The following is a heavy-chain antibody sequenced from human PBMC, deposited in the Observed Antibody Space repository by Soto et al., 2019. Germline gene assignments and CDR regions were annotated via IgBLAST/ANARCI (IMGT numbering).Heavy chain of an antibody. Sequence: SETLSLTCAVYGGSFSGYYWSWIRQPPGKGLEWIGEINHSGSTNYNPSLKSRVTISVDTSKNQFSLKLSSVTAADTAVYYCATQTFGYNAFFDTWGQGALVTVSS. CDR3: ATQTFGYNAFFDT. V-gene: IGHV4-34*01. CDR1: GGSFSGYY. J-gene: IGHJ4*02. CDR2: INHSGST. D-gene: IGHD3-10*01.